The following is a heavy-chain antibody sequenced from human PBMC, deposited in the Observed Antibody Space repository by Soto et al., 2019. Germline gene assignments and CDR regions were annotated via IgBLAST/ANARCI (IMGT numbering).Heavy chain of an antibody. Sequence: EVQLLESGGDLVQPGGSLRLSCAASGFTFHIYAMRWVRQTPGKGLEWISGLFRNGSGISYADSVKGRFTISRDNSKNMLYLQRNSLGPDDTGGYFCAKDRQPDGLWPFDHWGQGTLVTVSS. V-gene: IGHV3-23*05. CDR3: AKDRQPDGLWPFDH. CDR2: LFRNGSGI. J-gene: IGHJ4*02. CDR1: GFTFHIYA. D-gene: IGHD2-8*01.